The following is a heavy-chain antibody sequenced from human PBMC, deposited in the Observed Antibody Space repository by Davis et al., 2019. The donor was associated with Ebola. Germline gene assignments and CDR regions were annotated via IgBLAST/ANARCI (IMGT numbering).Heavy chain of an antibody. CDR2: IKQDGSEK. V-gene: IGHV3-7*01. D-gene: IGHD3-3*01. J-gene: IGHJ6*02. CDR1: GLSFSNYW. Sequence: GESLKISCAASGLSFSNYWMTWVRLAPGKGPEWVANIKQDGSEKYYVDSVKGRCTISRDNAKNSLYLQMNSLRAEDTAVYYCARERNFGVKVKDYYGMDVWGQGTTVTVSS. CDR3: ARERNFGVKVKDYYGMDV.